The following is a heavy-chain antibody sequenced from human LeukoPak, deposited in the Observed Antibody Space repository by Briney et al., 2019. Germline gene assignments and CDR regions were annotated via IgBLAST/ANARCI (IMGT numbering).Heavy chain of an antibody. CDR3: VRGRGGYYDF. D-gene: IGHD3-10*01. CDR1: GFTFSDYA. Sequence: GGSLRLSCAPSGFTFSDYAMHWVRQAPGKGLEYVSAIKSNGGSTYYASSVTGRFTISRDNSKNTLYLQMGSLRAEDMAVYYCVRGRGGYYDFWGQGTLVTVSS. CDR2: IKSNGGST. J-gene: IGHJ4*02. V-gene: IGHV3-64*01.